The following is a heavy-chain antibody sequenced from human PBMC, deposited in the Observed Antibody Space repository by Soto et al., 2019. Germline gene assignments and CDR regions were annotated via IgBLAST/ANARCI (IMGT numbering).Heavy chain of an antibody. V-gene: IGHV5-51*01. CDR2: IYPGDSDT. D-gene: IGHD1-1*01. CDR3: ARPRTSGTYHYYGMDV. CDR1: GYSFTSYW. J-gene: IGHJ6*02. Sequence: GESLKISCKGSGYSFTSYWIGWVRQMPGKGLEWMGIIYPGDSDTRYSPSFQGQVTISADKSISTAYLQWSSLKASDTAMYYCARPRTSGTYHYYGMDVWGQGTTVTVSS.